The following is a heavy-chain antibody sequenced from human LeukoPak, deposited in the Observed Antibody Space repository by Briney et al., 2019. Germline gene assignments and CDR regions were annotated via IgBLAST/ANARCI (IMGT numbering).Heavy chain of an antibody. CDR2: IYPGDSDT. CDR3: ARSSSDYYDSSGSKSFDY. Sequence: GESLKISCKGSGYSFTSYWIGWVRQMPGEGLEWMGIIYPGDSDTRYSPSFQGQVTMSADKSINTAYLQWSSLMASDTAMYYCARSSSDYYDSSGSKSFDYWGQGTLVTVSS. D-gene: IGHD3-22*01. CDR1: GYSFTSYW. V-gene: IGHV5-51*01. J-gene: IGHJ4*02.